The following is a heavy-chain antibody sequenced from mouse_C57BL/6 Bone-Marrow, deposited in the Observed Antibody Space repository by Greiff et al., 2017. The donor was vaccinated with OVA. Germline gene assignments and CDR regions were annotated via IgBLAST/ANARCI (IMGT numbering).Heavy chain of an antibody. CDR2: INPNYGTT. CDR1: GYSFTDYN. CDR3: GREGRDYDGRSWFAY. V-gene: IGHV1-39*01. Sequence: EVQLQQSGPELVKPGASVKISCKASGYSFTDYNMNWVQQSTGKSLEWIGVINPNYGTTSYNQKFKGKATLTVDQSSSTAYMQLNRLTSEDSAVYYCGREGRDYDGRSWFAYWGQGTLVTVSA. D-gene: IGHD2-4*01. J-gene: IGHJ3*01.